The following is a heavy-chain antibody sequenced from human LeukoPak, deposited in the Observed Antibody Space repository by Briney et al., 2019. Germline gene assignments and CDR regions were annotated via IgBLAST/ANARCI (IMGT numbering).Heavy chain of an antibody. CDR2: IYPGDSDT. CDR3: ARTPAAQYENWFDP. D-gene: IGHD2-2*01. CDR1: GYSFTSYW. Sequence: GESLKISCKGSGYSFTSYWIGWVRQMPGKGLEWMGIIYPGDSDTRYSPSFQGQVTISADKSISTAYLQWSSLRTSDTAMYYCARTPAAQYENWFDPWGQGTLVTVSS. J-gene: IGHJ5*02. V-gene: IGHV5-51*01.